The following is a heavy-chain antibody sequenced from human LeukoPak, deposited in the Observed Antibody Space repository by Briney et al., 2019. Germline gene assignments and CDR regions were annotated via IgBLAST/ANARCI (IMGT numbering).Heavy chain of an antibody. J-gene: IGHJ5*02. Sequence: PGGSLRLSCAASGFTFSNYGMHWVRQAPGKGLEWVALIRFDGTNKYYADSVKGRFTISRDNSKSTLYLQMNSLRAEDTAVYYYARASIAVAGTGWFDPWGQGTLVTVSS. D-gene: IGHD6-19*01. CDR1: GFTFSNYG. V-gene: IGHV3-30*19. CDR3: ARASIAVAGTGWFDP. CDR2: IRFDGTNK.